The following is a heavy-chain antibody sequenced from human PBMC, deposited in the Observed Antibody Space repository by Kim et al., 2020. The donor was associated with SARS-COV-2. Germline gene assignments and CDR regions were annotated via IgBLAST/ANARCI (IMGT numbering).Heavy chain of an antibody. Sequence: SVKVSCKASGGTFSSYAISWVRQAPGQGLEWMGGIIPIFGTANYAQKFQGRVTITADKSTSTAYMELSSLRSEDTAVYYCARELSSGWPTGMDVWGQGTTVTVSS. CDR2: IIPIFGTA. CDR1: GGTFSSYA. CDR3: ARELSSGWPTGMDV. J-gene: IGHJ6*02. V-gene: IGHV1-69*06. D-gene: IGHD6-19*01.